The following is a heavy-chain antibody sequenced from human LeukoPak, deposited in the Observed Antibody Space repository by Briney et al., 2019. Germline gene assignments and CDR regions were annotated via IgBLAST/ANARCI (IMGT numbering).Heavy chain of an antibody. D-gene: IGHD3-10*01. CDR3: ARDVTMVRGFDY. CDR2: INHSGST. V-gene: IGHV4-34*01. J-gene: IGHJ4*02. Sequence: PSETLSLTCAVYGGSFSSYYWTWIRQPPGKGLEWIGEINHSGSTNYNPSLKSRVTMSVDTSKNQFSLKLSSVTAADTAVYYCARDVTMVRGFDYWGQGTLVTVSS. CDR1: GGSFSSYY.